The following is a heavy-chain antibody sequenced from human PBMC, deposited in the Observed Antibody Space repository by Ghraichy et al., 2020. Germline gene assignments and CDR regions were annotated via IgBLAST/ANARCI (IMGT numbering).Heavy chain of an antibody. Sequence: GGSLRLSCAASGFTFSSYAMSWVRQAPGKGLEWVSAISGSGGSTYYADSVKGRFTISRDNSKNTLYLQMNSLRAEDTAVYYCAKDRPFKLLWFGVNSGDAFDIWGQGTMVTVSS. CDR2: ISGSGGST. J-gene: IGHJ3*02. D-gene: IGHD3-10*01. CDR1: GFTFSSYA. V-gene: IGHV3-23*01. CDR3: AKDRPFKLLWFGVNSGDAFDI.